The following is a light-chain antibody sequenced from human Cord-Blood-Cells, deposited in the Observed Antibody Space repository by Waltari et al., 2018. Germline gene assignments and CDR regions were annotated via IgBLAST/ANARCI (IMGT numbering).Light chain of an antibody. J-gene: IGKJ4*01. Sequence: DIQMTQSPSTLSASVGDRVTITCRASQSISSWLAWYQQKPGKAPKLLIYDASSLESGVPSRFSGSGSGTEFTLTISSLQPDDFASYYGQQYNSYPLTFGGGTKVEIK. CDR1: QSISSW. CDR3: QQYNSYPLT. V-gene: IGKV1-5*01. CDR2: DAS.